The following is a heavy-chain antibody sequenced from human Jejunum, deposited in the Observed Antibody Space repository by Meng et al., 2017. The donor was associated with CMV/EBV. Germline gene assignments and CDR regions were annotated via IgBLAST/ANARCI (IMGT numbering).Heavy chain of an antibody. CDR3: AKDKGKFYFDY. Sequence: QVHLVESGGGVVQPGGSLRLSCAASGLSFSLSGMHWVRQAPGKGLEWVTFIQSDGNNEYYADSVKGRFTISRDNSKNTVYLQISSLRPEDTAVYYCAKDKGKFYFDYWGQGTLVTVSS. V-gene: IGHV3-30*02. CDR1: GLSFSLSG. J-gene: IGHJ4*02. D-gene: IGHD3-10*01. CDR2: IQSDGNNE.